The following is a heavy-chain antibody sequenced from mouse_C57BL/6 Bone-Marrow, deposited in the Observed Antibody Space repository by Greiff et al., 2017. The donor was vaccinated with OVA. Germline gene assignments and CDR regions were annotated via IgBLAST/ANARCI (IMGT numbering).Heavy chain of an antibody. CDR2: IYPSDSET. J-gene: IGHJ2*01. CDR1: GYTFTSYW. D-gene: IGHD1-1*01. V-gene: IGHV1-61*01. CDR3: ARLITTVVATDY. Sequence: QVQLKQPGAELVRPGSSVKLSCKASGYTFTSYWMDWVKQRPGQGLEWIGNIYPSDSETHYNQKFKDKATLTVDKSSSTAYVQLSSLTSEDSAVYYCARLITTVVATDYWGQGTTLTVSS.